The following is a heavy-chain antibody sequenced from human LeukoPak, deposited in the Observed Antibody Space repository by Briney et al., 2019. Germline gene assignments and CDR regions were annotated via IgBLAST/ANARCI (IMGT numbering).Heavy chain of an antibody. CDR2: ISTNGDRT. Sequence: GGSLRLSCAASGFTFSNSAMYWVRQAPGKGLEFVSVISTNGDRTYYADSVKGRFTISRDNSKNTLYLQMGSLRADDMAVYYCAKGGRTWDYWGQGTLVTVSS. D-gene: IGHD1-1*01. CDR1: GFTFSNSA. CDR3: AKGGRTWDY. V-gene: IGHV3-64*02. J-gene: IGHJ4*02.